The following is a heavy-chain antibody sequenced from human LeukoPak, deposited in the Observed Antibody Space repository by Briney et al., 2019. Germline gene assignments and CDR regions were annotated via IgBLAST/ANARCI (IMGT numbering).Heavy chain of an antibody. D-gene: IGHD1-26*01. V-gene: IGHV3-74*01. J-gene: IGHJ5*02. CDR1: GFIFSSYW. Sequence: GGSLRLSCAASGFIFSSYWMHWVRHAPGKGLVWVSRINSDGSSRNYADSVKGRFTISRDNAKTTLYLQMNSLKAEDTAVYYCARVVVGANNWFDPWGQGTLVTVSS. CDR3: ARVVVGANNWFDP. CDR2: INSDGSSR.